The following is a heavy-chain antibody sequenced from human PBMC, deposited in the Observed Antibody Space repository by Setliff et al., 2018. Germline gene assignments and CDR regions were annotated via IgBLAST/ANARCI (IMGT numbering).Heavy chain of an antibody. CDR1: GYNFNGYY. J-gene: IGHJ4*02. CDR2: ISPHTGNT. D-gene: IGHD6-19*01. V-gene: IGHV1-2*02. Sequence: ASVKVSCTASGYNFNGYYLHWVRQAPGQGLEWLGWISPHTGNTNYAQNFQGRVTMTRGTSINTAYMELNSLRSDDTALYYCARRASSVTVTGYYFDSWGQGTLVTVSS. CDR3: ARRASSVTVTGYYFDS.